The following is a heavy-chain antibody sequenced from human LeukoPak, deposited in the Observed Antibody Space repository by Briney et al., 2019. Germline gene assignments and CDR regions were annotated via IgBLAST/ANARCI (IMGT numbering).Heavy chain of an antibody. V-gene: IGHV1-46*01. CDR2: INPSGGST. Sequence: ASVTVSCQASGYTFTSYYMHWVRQAPGQGLEWLGIINPSGGSTSYAQKFQGRVTMTRDTSTSTVYMELSSLRSEDTAVYYCARDVGDCSSTSCPNPEDNWFDPWGQGTLVTVSS. D-gene: IGHD2-2*01. J-gene: IGHJ5*02. CDR3: ARDVGDCSSTSCPNPEDNWFDP. CDR1: GYTFTSYY.